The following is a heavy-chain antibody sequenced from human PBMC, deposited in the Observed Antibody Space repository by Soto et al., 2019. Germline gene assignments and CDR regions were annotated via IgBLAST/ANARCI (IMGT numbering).Heavy chain of an antibody. CDR3: ARGSAITVTEFDY. J-gene: IGHJ4*02. CDR1: GGTFSSYA. CDR2: IIPIFGTA. Sequence: SVKVSCKASGGTFSSYAISWVRQAPGQGLEWMGGIIPIFGTANYAQKFQGRVTITADESTSTAYMELSSLRSEDTAVYYCARGSAITVTEFDYWGQGTLVTVSS. D-gene: IGHD4-4*01. V-gene: IGHV1-69*13.